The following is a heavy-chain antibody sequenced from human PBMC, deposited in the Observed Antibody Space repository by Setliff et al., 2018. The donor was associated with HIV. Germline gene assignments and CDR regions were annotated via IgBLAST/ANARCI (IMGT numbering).Heavy chain of an antibody. CDR2: FSFSADN. Sequence: SETLSLTCTVSGVSISRYYWNWIRQPPGKGLEWIGYFSFSADNKYDPSLQSRVAISGDTSKNQFSLTLNSLTAADTALYYCARAFRPNDAFDTWGQGTMVTVSS. CDR3: ARAFRPNDAFDT. CDR1: GVSISRYY. J-gene: IGHJ3*02. V-gene: IGHV4-59*01.